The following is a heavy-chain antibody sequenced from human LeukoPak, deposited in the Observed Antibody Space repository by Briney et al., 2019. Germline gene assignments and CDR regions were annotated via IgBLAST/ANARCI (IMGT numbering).Heavy chain of an antibody. CDR1: GGTFSSYA. J-gene: IGHJ3*02. CDR2: IIPIFGTA. D-gene: IGHD4-23*01. V-gene: IGHV1-69*05. Sequence: SVQVSCKASGGTFSSYAISWVRQAPGQGLEWMGRIIPIFGTANYAQKFQGGVTITTDESTSTAYMELSSLRSEDTAVYYCAREMVVTDAFDIWGQGTMVTVSS. CDR3: AREMVVTDAFDI.